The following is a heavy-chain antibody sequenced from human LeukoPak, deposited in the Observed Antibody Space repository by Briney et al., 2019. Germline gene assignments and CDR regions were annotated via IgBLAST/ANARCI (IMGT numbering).Heavy chain of an antibody. J-gene: IGHJ4*02. CDR1: GFTVSTNY. D-gene: IGHD3-10*01. CDR3: AKDRRRYYYGSGSYSQAFDY. CDR2: IYSGGKT. V-gene: IGHV3-53*05. Sequence: GGSLRLSCAASGFTVSTNYMSWVRQAPGKGLEWVSVIYSGGKTYYADSVKGRFTISRDNSKNSLYLQMNSLRAEDTALYYCAKDRRRYYYGSGSYSQAFDYWGRGTLVTVSS.